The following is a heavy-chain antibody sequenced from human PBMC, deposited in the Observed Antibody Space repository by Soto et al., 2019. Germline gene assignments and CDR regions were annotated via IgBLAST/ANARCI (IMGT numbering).Heavy chain of an antibody. CDR2: ISAYNGNT. J-gene: IGHJ6*03. Sequence: ASVKVSCKASGYTFTSFGISWVRQAPGQGLEWMGWISAYNGNTNYAQKLQGRVTMTTDTSTSTAYMELRSLRSDDTAVYYCARGRGSSSQRYYYYYMEVWGKGTTVTVSS. CDR1: GYTFTSFG. CDR3: ARGRGSSSQRYYYYYMEV. D-gene: IGHD6-13*01. V-gene: IGHV1-18*01.